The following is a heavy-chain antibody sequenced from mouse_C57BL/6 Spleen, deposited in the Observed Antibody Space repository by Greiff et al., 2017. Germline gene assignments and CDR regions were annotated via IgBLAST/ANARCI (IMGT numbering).Heavy chain of an antibody. CDR3: FYYDYDGFAY. D-gene: IGHD2-4*01. CDR2: IYPGNSDT. CDR1: GYTFTSYW. Sequence: VQLQQSGTVLARPGASVKMSCKTSGYTFTSYWMHWVKQRPGQGLEWIGAIYPGNSDTSYNQKFKGKAKLTAVTSASTAYMELSSLTNEDSAVYYSFYYDYDGFAYWGQGTLVTVSA. V-gene: IGHV1-5*01. J-gene: IGHJ3*01.